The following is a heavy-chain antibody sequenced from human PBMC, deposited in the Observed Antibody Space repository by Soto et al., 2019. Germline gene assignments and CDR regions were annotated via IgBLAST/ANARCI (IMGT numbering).Heavy chain of an antibody. CDR1: GFTLSDYW. CDR3: AASPIADARQPLYYLDV. D-gene: IGHD3-16*02. Sequence: PGGSLRLSCAASGFTLSDYWMHWVRQVPGKGLLWVSRISVDGGDTNYADSVKGLFTISRDNSKNTLYLQMNSLRAGDTAVYYCAASPIADARQPLYYLDVWGRGTTVTVSS. J-gene: IGHJ6*03. V-gene: IGHV3-74*01. CDR2: ISVDGGDT.